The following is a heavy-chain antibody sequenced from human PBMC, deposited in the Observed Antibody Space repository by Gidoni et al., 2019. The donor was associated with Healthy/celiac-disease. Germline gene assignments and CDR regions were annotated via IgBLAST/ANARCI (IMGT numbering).Heavy chain of an antibody. Sequence: EVQLVESVGGLVLPGGSLRLSCAASGLPFSSYDMHWVRQATGKGLEWVSGIGTAGDTYYPGSVKGRFTISRENAKNSLYLQMNSLRAEDTAVYYCARDGTFPYYYGMDVWGQGTTVTVSS. CDR1: GLPFSSYD. J-gene: IGHJ6*02. V-gene: IGHV3-13*01. CDR2: IGTAGDT. CDR3: ARDGTFPYYYGMDV. D-gene: IGHD1-7*01.